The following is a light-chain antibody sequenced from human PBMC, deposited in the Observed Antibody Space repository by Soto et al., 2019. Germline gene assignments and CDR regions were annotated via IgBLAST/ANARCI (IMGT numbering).Light chain of an antibody. CDR2: DXS. J-gene: IGKJ5*01. CDR1: LDVRAW. CDR3: QQPISFTRT. Sequence: IHMTQSPSSVSASLGDRVTMAXRARLDVRAWLAWYQQQPGXAPKXXXADXSSLQSGVPSRLSGSGSATDFTLTIRSLQPEDFATYYFQQPISFTRTFGQGTRLEIK. V-gene: IGKV1D-12*01.